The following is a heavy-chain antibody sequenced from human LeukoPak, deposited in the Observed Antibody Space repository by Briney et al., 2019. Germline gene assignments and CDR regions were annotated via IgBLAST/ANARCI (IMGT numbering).Heavy chain of an antibody. CDR3: VRQWLGFDH. D-gene: IGHD6-19*01. V-gene: IGHV3-7*01. CDR2: VKQDESEK. CDR1: GFTFTSYW. Sequence: GGSLRLSCAASGFTFTSYWMSWVRQAPGKGLEWAANVKQDESEKNYVDSVKGRFTISRDNAKKSLYLEMNSLRDEDTAVYYCVRQWLGFDHWGQGALVTVSS. J-gene: IGHJ4*02.